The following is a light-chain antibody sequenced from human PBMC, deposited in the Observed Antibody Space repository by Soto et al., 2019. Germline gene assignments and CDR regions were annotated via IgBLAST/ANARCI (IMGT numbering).Light chain of an antibody. CDR1: QTVDSN. J-gene: IGKJ5*01. CDR3: QQYNNWPPIT. V-gene: IGKV3-15*01. CDR2: GAS. Sequence: EFVLTQSPGNLSLSPGERATLSCRAIQTVDSNFLAWYQQKPGQAPRLLIYGASTRATGIPARFSGSGSGTEFTLTISSLQSEDFAVYYCQQYNNWPPITFGQGTRLE.